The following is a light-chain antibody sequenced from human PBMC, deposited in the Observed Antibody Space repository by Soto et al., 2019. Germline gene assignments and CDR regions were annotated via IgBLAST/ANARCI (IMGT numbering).Light chain of an antibody. CDR1: TSDVGGFDY. CDR3: SSYTTTCTQV. V-gene: IGLV2-14*03. J-gene: IGLJ1*01. CDR2: DVS. Sequence: QSVLTQPASVSGSPGQSITLSCTGTTSDVGGFDYVSWYQQHPGKAPKLMIFDVSTRPPGVSDRFSGSKSCNTASLTISGLQAEDEADYYCSSYTTTCTQVFGPGSNVTV.